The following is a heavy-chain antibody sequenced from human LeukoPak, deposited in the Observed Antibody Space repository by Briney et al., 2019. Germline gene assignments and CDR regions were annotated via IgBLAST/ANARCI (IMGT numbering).Heavy chain of an antibody. Sequence: GSSVKASCKASGVTFSSYAISWVRQAPGHRLEWIGRMIPIFGTANYAQKFQGRVTITTEESTSTAYMELSSLRSEDTAVYYCARERSTSLHYYYYMDVWGKGTTVTVSS. CDR3: ARERSTSLHYYYYMDV. CDR2: MIPIFGTA. CDR1: GVTFSSYA. J-gene: IGHJ6*03. V-gene: IGHV1-69*05. D-gene: IGHD2-2*01.